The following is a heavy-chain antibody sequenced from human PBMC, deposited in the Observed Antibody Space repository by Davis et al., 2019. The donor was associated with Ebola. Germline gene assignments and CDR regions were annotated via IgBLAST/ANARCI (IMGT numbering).Heavy chain of an antibody. J-gene: IGHJ4*02. V-gene: IGHV4-59*08. D-gene: IGHD3-22*01. CDR3: ARHGAHYYDSSGYGTKYYFDY. Sequence: SETLSPTCTVSGGSISSYYWSWIRQLPGKGLEWIGYIYYSGSTNYNPSLKSRVTISVDTSKNQFSLKLSSVTAADTAVYYCARHGAHYYDSSGYGTKYYFDYWGQGTLVTVSS. CDR2: IYYSGST. CDR1: GGSISSYY.